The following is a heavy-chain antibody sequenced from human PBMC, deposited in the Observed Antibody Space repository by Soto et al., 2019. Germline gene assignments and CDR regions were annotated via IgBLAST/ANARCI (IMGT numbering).Heavy chain of an antibody. D-gene: IGHD5-12*01. CDR1: GGSISSVGYS. J-gene: IGHJ6*02. CDR3: ARDSRRDGYTLLYGMDV. CDR2: THYSGST. Sequence: VSGGSISSVGYSWNWIRQPPGKGLEWIGYTHYSGSTNYNPSLKSRVTISVDTSKNQFSLKLSSVTAADTGVYYCARDSRRDGYTLLYGMDVWGQGTTVTVSS. V-gene: IGHV4-61*08.